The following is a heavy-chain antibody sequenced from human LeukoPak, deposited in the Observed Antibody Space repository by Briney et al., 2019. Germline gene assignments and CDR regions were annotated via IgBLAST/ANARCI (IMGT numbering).Heavy chain of an antibody. CDR3: ARLGYCSGGRCLNDY. CDR1: GGAISGYY. V-gene: IGHV4-59*08. CDR2: IHYSGST. D-gene: IGHD2-15*01. J-gene: IGHJ4*02. Sequence: SGTLSLTCTVSGGAISGYYWNWIRQPPGKGLEWIGHIHYSGSTNYNPSLKSRVTISVYTSKNQFSLKLSSVTAADTAVYYCARLGYCSGGRCLNDYWGQGTLVTVSS.